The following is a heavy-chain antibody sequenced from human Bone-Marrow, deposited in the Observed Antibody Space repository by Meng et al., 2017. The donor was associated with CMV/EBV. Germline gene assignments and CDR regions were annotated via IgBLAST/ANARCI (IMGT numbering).Heavy chain of an antibody. CDR1: GYTFTSYG. CDR3: ARRLRLDLGDYYYYGMDV. J-gene: IGHJ6*02. Sequence: ASVKVSCKASGYTFTSYGISWVRQAPGQGLEWMGWISAYNGNTNYAQKLQGRVTMTRDTSTTTVYMELSSLGSDDTAVYYCARRLRLDLGDYYYYGMDVWGQGTTVTVSS. V-gene: IGHV1-18*01. CDR2: ISAYNGNT. D-gene: IGHD1-26*01.